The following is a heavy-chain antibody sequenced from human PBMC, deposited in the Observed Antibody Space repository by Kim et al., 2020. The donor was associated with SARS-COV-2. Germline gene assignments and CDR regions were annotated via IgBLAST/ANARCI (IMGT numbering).Heavy chain of an antibody. Sequence: VNGRFTISRDNAKNTLYLQMNSLRAEDTAVYYCASNPQYYYGSGTYPRDYWGQGTLVTVSS. CDR3: ASNPQYYYGSGTYPRDY. J-gene: IGHJ4*02. D-gene: IGHD3-10*01. V-gene: IGHV3-53*01.